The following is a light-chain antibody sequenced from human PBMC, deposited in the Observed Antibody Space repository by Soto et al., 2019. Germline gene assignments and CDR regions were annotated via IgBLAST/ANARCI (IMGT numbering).Light chain of an antibody. CDR3: QQYGSSRT. V-gene: IGKV3-20*01. CDR1: QTVNNNY. J-gene: IGKJ1*01. Sequence: EIVLTQSPGTLSLSPGERATLSCRASQTVNNNYLAWYQQKPGQAPRLFIYGASTRATGIPDRFSGSGSGTDFTLTISRLEPEDFPVYYCQQYGSSRTFGQGTKVEIK. CDR2: GAS.